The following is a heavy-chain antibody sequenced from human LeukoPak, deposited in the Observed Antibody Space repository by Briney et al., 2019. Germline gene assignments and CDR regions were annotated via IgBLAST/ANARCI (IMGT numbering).Heavy chain of an antibody. CDR1: GFTFSSYG. CDR2: IWYDGSNK. CDR3: AKDRGGGSSSSWYYFDY. J-gene: IGHJ4*02. Sequence: QPGGSLRLSCAASGFTFSSYGMHWVRQAPGKGLEWVAVIWYDGSNKYYADSVKGRFTISRDNSENTLYLQMNSLRAEDTAVYYCAKDRGGGSSSSWYYFDYWGQGTLVTVSS. D-gene: IGHD6-13*01. V-gene: IGHV3-33*06.